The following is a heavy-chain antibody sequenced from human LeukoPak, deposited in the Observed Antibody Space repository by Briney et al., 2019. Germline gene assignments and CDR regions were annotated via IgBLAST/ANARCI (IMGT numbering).Heavy chain of an antibody. CDR1: GGSFSGYH. J-gene: IGHJ5*02. Sequence: SETLSLTCAVYGGSFSGYHWSWIRQPPGKGLEWIGEINHSGSTNYNPSLKSRVTISVDTSKNQFSLRLSSETAADTAVYYCARLQYCSGTSCYWFDPWGQGTLVTVSS. D-gene: IGHD2-2*01. V-gene: IGHV4-34*01. CDR2: INHSGST. CDR3: ARLQYCSGTSCYWFDP.